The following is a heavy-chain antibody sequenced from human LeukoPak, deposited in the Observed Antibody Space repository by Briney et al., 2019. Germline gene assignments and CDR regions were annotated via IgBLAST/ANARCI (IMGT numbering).Heavy chain of an antibody. CDR3: ARDSGEGGPFDY. CDR2: ISSGGSFI. CDR1: GFTFSSYS. J-gene: IGHJ4*02. V-gene: IGHV3-21*01. Sequence: GGSLRLSCAASGFTFSSYSMNWVRQAPGKGLEWVSSISSGGSFIYYADSVKGRFTISRDNAKNSLYLQMNSLRAEDTAVYYCARDSGEGGPFDYWGQGTLVTVSS. D-gene: IGHD1-14*01.